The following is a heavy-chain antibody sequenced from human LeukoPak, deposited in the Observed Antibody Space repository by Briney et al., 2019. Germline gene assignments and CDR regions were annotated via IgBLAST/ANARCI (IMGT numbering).Heavy chain of an antibody. V-gene: IGHV3-48*04. J-gene: IGHJ4*02. CDR1: GFTFSSYW. CDR2: MSSSGSTI. CDR3: ARSGGYGDYVGDY. Sequence: GGSLRLSCAASGFTFSSYWMTWVRQAPGKGLEWVSYMSSSGSTIYYADSVKGRFTISRDHAKNSLYLQMNSLRAEDTAVYYCARSGGYGDYVGDYWGQGTLVTVSS. D-gene: IGHD4-17*01.